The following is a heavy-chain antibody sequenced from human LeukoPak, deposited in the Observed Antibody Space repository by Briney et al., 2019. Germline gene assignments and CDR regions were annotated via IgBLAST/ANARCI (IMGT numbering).Heavy chain of an antibody. CDR1: GYTFTNYG. CDR3: ARGDGYCSGGCCMIFDY. CDR2: ISAYTGKT. Sequence: APVKVSCKASGYTFTNYGITWVRQASGQGIEWMGWISAYTGKTNSAQKLQGRVTMTTDTSTSTGYMELRSLRSDDTAVYYCARGDGYCSGGCCMIFDYWGQGTLVTVSS. V-gene: IGHV1-18*01. J-gene: IGHJ4*02. D-gene: IGHD2-15*01.